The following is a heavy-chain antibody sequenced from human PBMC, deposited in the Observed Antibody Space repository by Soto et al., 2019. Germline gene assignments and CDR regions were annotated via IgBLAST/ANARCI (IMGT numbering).Heavy chain of an antibody. J-gene: IGHJ5*02. V-gene: IGHV4-34*01. CDR2: INHSGST. CDR1: GGSFSRYY. D-gene: IGHD3-10*01. Sequence: SEALSLTCAVYGGSFSRYYWSWIRQPPGKGLEWIGEINHSGSTNSNPSLKSRVTISVDTSKNQFSLKLSSVTAADTAVYYCARPPPPYGSGSYYNWFDPWGQGTLVTVSS. CDR3: ARPPPPYGSGSYYNWFDP.